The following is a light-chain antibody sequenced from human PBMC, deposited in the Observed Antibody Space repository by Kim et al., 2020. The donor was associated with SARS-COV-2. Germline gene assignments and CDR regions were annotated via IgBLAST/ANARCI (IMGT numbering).Light chain of an antibody. Sequence: DIQTTQPPLSLSASVGDRVTITCRASQSISRFFNWYQQKPGEAPTLLIYGASRLQSGVPSRFSGSGSGTDFTLTISSLQPEDIATYYCQQNYSTPPTFGQGTKVEIK. CDR1: QSISRF. V-gene: IGKV1-39*01. J-gene: IGKJ1*01. CDR2: GAS. CDR3: QQNYSTPPT.